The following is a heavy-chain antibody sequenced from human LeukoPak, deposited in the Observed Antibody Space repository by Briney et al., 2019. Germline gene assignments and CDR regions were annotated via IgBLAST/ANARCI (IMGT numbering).Heavy chain of an antibody. J-gene: IGHJ3*02. D-gene: IGHD1-20*01. CDR3: AREGGNNYRDAFDI. Sequence: ASVKVSCKTSGYTFDQYGLSWVRQAPGQGLEWMGWISPYNGNTNYAENLQDRVTMTTDTSTSTAYMELRGLRSDDTAIYYRAREGGNNYRDAFDIWGQGTMVTVSS. CDR2: ISPYNGNT. V-gene: IGHV1-18*01. CDR1: GYTFDQYG.